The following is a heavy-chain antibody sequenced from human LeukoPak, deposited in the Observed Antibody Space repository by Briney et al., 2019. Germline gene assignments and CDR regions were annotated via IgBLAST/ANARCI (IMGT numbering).Heavy chain of an antibody. J-gene: IGHJ4*02. V-gene: IGHV3-20*01. Sequence: GGSLRLSCAASGFTFDDYGMSWVRQAPGKGLEWVSGINWNGGSTGYADSVKGRFTISRDNAKNSLYLQMNSLRAEDTALYHCARGGGKGRLPPDWGQGTLVTVPS. CDR3: ARGGGKGRLPPD. CDR1: GFTFDDYG. D-gene: IGHD3-10*01. CDR2: INWNGGST.